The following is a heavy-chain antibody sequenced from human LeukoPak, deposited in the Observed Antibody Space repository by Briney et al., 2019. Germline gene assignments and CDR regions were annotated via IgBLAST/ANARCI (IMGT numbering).Heavy chain of an antibody. J-gene: IGHJ5*02. CDR2: IYYSGST. D-gene: IGHD2-2*01. CDR1: GGSISSNTYY. CDR3: ARHYQLLSWFDP. Sequence: SSETLSLTCTVSGGSISSNTYYWGWIRQPPGKGLEWIGSIYYSGSTYYNPSLKSRVTISVDTSKNQFSLKLSSVTAADTAVYYCARHYQLLSWFDPWGQGTLVTVSS. V-gene: IGHV4-39*01.